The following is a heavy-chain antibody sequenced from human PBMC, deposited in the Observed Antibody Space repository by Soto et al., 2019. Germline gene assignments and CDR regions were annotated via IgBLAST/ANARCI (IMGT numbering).Heavy chain of an antibody. CDR3: AKDQGHTSSWHFCLDV. CDR2: ISGSGSIT. Sequence: EGSLRLSCAASGFTFSSYAMSWVRQAPGKGLEWVSAISGSGSITHYADSVKGRFTISRDNSKNTLYLQMNSLRAEDTAVFYCAKDQGHTSSWHFCLDVWGQGTTVTVSS. J-gene: IGHJ6*02. CDR1: GFTFSSYA. V-gene: IGHV3-23*01. D-gene: IGHD6-13*01.